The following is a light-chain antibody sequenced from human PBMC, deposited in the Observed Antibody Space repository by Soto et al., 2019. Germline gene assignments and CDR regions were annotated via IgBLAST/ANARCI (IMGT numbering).Light chain of an antibody. CDR1: QSISSN. CDR3: QQSYSTRWT. Sequence: DIQMTQSPSSLSASVVDRVTITFRASQSISSNLNWYQQKRGKTPKLLIYAASSLQNGVPYRFSASGSGTDLTLTISSLQPEDFATYYCQQSYSTRWTFGQGTKVEIK. J-gene: IGKJ1*01. CDR2: AAS. V-gene: IGKV1-39*01.